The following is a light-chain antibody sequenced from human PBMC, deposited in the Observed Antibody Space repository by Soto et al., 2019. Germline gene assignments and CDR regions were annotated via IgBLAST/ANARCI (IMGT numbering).Light chain of an antibody. CDR2: AAS. V-gene: IGKV1-39*01. J-gene: IGKJ1*01. CDR1: QSISSY. CDR3: QQSYRTPPWT. Sequence: EIPITQYPSSLSASVGDRVTITWRASQSISSYVNWYQQKPGKAPKLLIYAASSLQSGVPSRFSGSGSGTDFTLTISSLQPEDFATYYWQQSYRTPPWTFGQGPKVDI.